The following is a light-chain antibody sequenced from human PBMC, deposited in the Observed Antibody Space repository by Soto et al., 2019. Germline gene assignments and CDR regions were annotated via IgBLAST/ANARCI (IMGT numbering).Light chain of an antibody. J-gene: IGLJ1*01. CDR3: CSYAGSSTYV. CDR1: SSDVGNYNL. CDR2: EGS. Sequence: QSVLTQPASVSGSPGQSITISCTGTSSDVGNYNLVSWYQQHPGKAPKLMIYEGSKRPSGVSNRFSGAKSGNTASLTISGLQAEDESDYYCCSYAGSSTYVFGTGT. V-gene: IGLV2-23*01.